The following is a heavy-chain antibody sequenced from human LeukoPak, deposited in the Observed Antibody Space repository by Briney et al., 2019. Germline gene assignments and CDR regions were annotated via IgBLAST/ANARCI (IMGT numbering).Heavy chain of an antibody. D-gene: IGHD3-10*01. Sequence: PSETLSLTCTVSGGSISSGDYYWSWIRQPPGKGLEWIGYIYYSGTTYYNPSLKSRVTISVDTSKNQFSLKLTSVTAADTAVYFCARGPYGSGSYYWGQGTLVTVST. V-gene: IGHV4-30-4*01. CDR2: IYYSGTT. CDR1: GGSISSGDYY. J-gene: IGHJ4*02. CDR3: ARGPYGSGSYY.